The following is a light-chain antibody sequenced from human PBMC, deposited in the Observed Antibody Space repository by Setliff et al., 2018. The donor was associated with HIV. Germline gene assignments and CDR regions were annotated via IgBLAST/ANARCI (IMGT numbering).Light chain of an antibody. CDR1: SSDFGSFNL. Sequence: QSVLTQPASVSGSPGQSITISCTGTSSDFGSFNLVSWYQQHPGTAPKFIIFEVAKRPSGVSNRFSGSRSGNTASLTISGLQAEDEADYYCGAWDDSLNGFVVFGGGTKVTVL. J-gene: IGLJ2*01. V-gene: IGLV2-23*02. CDR3: GAWDDSLNGFVV. CDR2: EVA.